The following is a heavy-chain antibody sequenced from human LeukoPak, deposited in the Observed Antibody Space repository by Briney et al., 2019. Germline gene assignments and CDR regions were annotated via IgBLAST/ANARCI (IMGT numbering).Heavy chain of an antibody. J-gene: IGHJ4*02. CDR1: GGSIDNSHYY. V-gene: IGHV4-39*01. D-gene: IGHD6-19*01. CDR3: VRLASGLIDY. CDR2: IHYSGST. Sequence: SETLSLTCTVSGGSIDNSHYYWGWIRQPPGEGLEWIASIHYSGSTHYNPSLKSRVTISVDTSNNQFSLKLSSVTAADTAVYYCVRLASGLIDYWGQGTLVTVYS.